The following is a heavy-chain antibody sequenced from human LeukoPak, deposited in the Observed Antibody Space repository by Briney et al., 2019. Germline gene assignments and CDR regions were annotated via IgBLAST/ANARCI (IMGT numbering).Heavy chain of an antibody. J-gene: IGHJ1*01. Sequence: PSETLSLTCTVSGGSISSYYWSWIRQPAGKGLEWIGRIYTSGSTNYNPSLKSRVTMSVDTSKNQFSLKLSSVTAADTAVYYCARIIAAAGTQYFQHWGQGTLVTVSS. V-gene: IGHV4-4*07. CDR1: GGSISSYY. D-gene: IGHD6-13*01. CDR2: IYTSGST. CDR3: ARIIAAAGTQYFQH.